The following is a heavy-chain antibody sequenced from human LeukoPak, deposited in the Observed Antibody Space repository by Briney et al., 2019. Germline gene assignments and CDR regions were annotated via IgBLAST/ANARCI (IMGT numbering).Heavy chain of an antibody. CDR2: ISDGGSST. J-gene: IGHJ6*02. V-gene: IGHV3-23*01. D-gene: IGHD3-10*01. CDR1: GFTFSNYA. Sequence: GGSLRLSCAASGFTFSNYAMSWVRQAPGKGLEWVSTISDGGSSTYYADSVKGRFTISRDNSKNTLYLQMDSLRAEDTAVYYCAKDITMVRGVIGYYGMDVWGQGTTVTVSS. CDR3: AKDITMVRGVIGYYGMDV.